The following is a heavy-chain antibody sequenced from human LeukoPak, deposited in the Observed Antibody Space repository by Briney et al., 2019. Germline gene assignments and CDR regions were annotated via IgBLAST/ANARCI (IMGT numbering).Heavy chain of an antibody. V-gene: IGHV3-49*04. D-gene: IGHD6-19*01. Sequence: GGSLRLSYTASGFTFGDYAMSWVRQAPGKGLEWVGFIRSKAYGGTTEYAASVKGRFTISRDDSKSIAYLQMNSLKTEDTAVYYCTRGASQQWLVWGFYYYYMDVWGKGTTVTISS. CDR2: IRSKAYGGTT. CDR3: TRGASQQWLVWGFYYYYMDV. J-gene: IGHJ6*03. CDR1: GFTFGDYA.